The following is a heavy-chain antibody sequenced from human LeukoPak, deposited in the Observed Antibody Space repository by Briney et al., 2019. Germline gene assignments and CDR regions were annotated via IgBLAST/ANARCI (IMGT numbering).Heavy chain of an antibody. J-gene: IGHJ4*02. CDR3: ARANSSGWYVESFDY. CDR2: ISSSGSTI. Sequence: GGSLRLSCAASGFTFSSYEMNWVRQAPGKGLEWVSYISSSGSTIYYADSVKGRFTISRDSAKNSLYLQMNSPRAEDTAVYYCARANSSGWYVESFDYWGQGTLVTVSS. CDR1: GFTFSSYE. V-gene: IGHV3-48*03. D-gene: IGHD6-19*01.